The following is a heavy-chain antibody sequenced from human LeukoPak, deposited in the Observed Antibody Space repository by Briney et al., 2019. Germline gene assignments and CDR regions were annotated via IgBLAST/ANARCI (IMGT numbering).Heavy chain of an antibody. J-gene: IGHJ4*02. V-gene: IGHV5-51*01. CDR3: ARMDCSGGGCYGTIDY. CDR1: GYSFTTYW. Sequence: GESLQISCRASGYSFTTYWIGWVRQMPGKGLEWMGGIFPADSDTRYSPSFQGQVTISADKSISTAYLQWSSLKASDTAMYYCARMDCSGGGCYGTIDYWGQGTLVTVSS. CDR2: IFPADSDT. D-gene: IGHD2-15*01.